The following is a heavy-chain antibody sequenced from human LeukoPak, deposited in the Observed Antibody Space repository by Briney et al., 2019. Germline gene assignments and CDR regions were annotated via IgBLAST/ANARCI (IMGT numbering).Heavy chain of an antibody. D-gene: IGHD6-19*01. CDR2: INWNGGST. V-gene: IGHV3-20*04. J-gene: IGHJ4*02. CDR3: ARERQWLSYYFDY. CDR1: GFTFDDYG. Sequence: GGSLRLSXAASGFTFDDYGMSWVRQAPGKGLEWLSGINWNGGSTCYADSVKGRFTISRDNAKNSLYLQMNSLRAEDTALYYCARERQWLSYYFDYWGQGTLVTVSS.